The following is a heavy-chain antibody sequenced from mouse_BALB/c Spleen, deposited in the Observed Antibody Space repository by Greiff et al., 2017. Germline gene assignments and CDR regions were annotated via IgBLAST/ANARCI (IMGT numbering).Heavy chain of an antibody. V-gene: IGHV1S81*02. CDR2: INPSNGRT. Sequence: QVQLKQPGAELVKPGASVKLSCKASGYTFTSYWMHWVKQRPGQGLEWIGEINPSNGRTNYNEKFKSKATLTVDKSSSTAYMQLSSLTSEDSAVYYCARSVYYGYDVAYWGQGTLVTVSA. J-gene: IGHJ3*01. D-gene: IGHD2-2*01. CDR3: ARSVYYGYDVAY. CDR1: GYTFTSYW.